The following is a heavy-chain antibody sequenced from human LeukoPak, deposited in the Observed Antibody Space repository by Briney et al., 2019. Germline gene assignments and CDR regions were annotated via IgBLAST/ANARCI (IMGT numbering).Heavy chain of an antibody. Sequence: PGGSLRLSCAASGFTFSYYEMNWFRQAPGKGLEWVSYISSSGGTIYYTDSVKGRFTISRDNSKNTLYLQMNSLRAEDTAVYYCAKDRTAGYDGLVDYWGQGTLVTVSS. V-gene: IGHV3-48*03. CDR1: GFTFSYYE. D-gene: IGHD5-12*01. J-gene: IGHJ4*02. CDR2: ISSSGGTI. CDR3: AKDRTAGYDGLVDY.